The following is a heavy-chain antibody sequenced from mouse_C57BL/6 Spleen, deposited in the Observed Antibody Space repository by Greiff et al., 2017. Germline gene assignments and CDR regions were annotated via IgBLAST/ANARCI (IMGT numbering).Heavy chain of an antibody. CDR1: GFTFSDYY. Sequence: EVQRVESEGGLVQPGSSMKLSCTASGFTFSDYYMAWVRQVPEKGLEWVANINYDGSSTYYLDSLKSRFIISGDNAKNILYLQMSSLKSEDTATYYCAREAYGNYGDYAMDYWGQGTSVTVSS. D-gene: IGHD2-1*01. CDR2: INYDGSST. V-gene: IGHV5-16*01. J-gene: IGHJ4*01. CDR3: AREAYGNYGDYAMDY.